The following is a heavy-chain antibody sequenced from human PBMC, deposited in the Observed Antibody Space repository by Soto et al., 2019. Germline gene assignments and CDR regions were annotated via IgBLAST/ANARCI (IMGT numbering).Heavy chain of an antibody. CDR2: INPSGGST. J-gene: IGHJ6*02. Sequence: SVKVSCKASGYTFTSYYMHWVRQAPGQGLEWMGIINPSGGSTSYAQKFQGRVTMTRDTSTSTVYMELSSLRSEDTAVYYCARGLPEWLPHYYYYGMDVWGQGTTVTVSS. CDR1: GYTFTSYY. CDR3: ARGLPEWLPHYYYYGMDV. D-gene: IGHD3-3*01. V-gene: IGHV1-46*01.